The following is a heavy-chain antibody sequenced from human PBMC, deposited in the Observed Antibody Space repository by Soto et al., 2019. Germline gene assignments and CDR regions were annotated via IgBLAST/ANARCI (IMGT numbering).Heavy chain of an antibody. CDR2: ISGSGGST. CDR1: GFTFSSYA. Sequence: LRLSCAASGFTFSSYAMSWVRQAPGKGLEWVSAISGSGGSTYYADSVKGRFTISRDNSKNTLYLQMNSLRAEDTAVYYCAKSERVLRFLEWLFYFDYWGQGTLVTVS. V-gene: IGHV3-23*01. CDR3: AKSERVLRFLEWLFYFDY. D-gene: IGHD3-3*01. J-gene: IGHJ4*02.